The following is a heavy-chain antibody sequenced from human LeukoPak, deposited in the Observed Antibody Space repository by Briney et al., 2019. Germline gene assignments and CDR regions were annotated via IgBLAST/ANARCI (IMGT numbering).Heavy chain of an antibody. CDR3: AKAIVVVVEPRYYMDV. D-gene: IGHD2-15*01. CDR1: GFTFSSYA. V-gene: IGHV3-23*01. CDR2: ISGSGGST. Sequence: GGSLRLSCAASGFTFSSYAMSWVRQAPGKGLEWVSAISGSGGSTYYADSVKGRFTISRDNSKNTLYLQMNSLRAEDTAVYYCAKAIVVVVEPRYYMDVWGKGTTVTVSS. J-gene: IGHJ6*03.